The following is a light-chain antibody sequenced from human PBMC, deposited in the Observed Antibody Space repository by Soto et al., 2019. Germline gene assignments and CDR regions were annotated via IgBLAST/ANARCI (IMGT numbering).Light chain of an antibody. CDR3: SSYAGSNNVV. J-gene: IGLJ2*01. V-gene: IGLV2-8*01. CDR2: EVS. CDR1: SSGVGGYNY. Sequence: QSALTQPPSASGSPGQSVTISCTGTSSGVGGYNYVSWYQQHPGKAPKLMIYEVSKRHSGVPDRFSGSKSGNTASLTVSGIQAEDEADYYCSSYAGSNNVVFGGGTQLTVL.